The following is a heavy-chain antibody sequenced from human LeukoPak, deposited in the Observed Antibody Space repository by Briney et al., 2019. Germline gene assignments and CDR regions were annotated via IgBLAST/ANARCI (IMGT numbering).Heavy chain of an antibody. CDR2: ISVSNGNT. CDR3: GRLLVGATRIDY. J-gene: IGHJ4*02. CDR1: GYTFTSYG. Sequence: GASVKVSCKASGYTFTSYGISWVRQAPGQGLEWMGWISVSNGNTNYAQKLQGRVTMTSDTSTTTAYMDLRSLRSDDTAVYYCGRLLVGATRIDYWGQGTLVTVSS. D-gene: IGHD1-26*01. V-gene: IGHV1-18*01.